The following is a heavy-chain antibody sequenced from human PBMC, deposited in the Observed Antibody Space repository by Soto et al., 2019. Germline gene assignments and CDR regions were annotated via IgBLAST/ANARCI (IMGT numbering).Heavy chain of an antibody. CDR2: ISSSSSTI. Sequence: GGSLRLSCAASGFTFSSYSMNWVRQAPRKGLEWVSYISSSSSTIYYADSVKGRFTISRDNAKNSLYLQMNSLRDEDTAVYYCARQPPVGRARSFDYWGQGTLVTVSS. J-gene: IGHJ4*02. V-gene: IGHV3-48*02. CDR1: GFTFSSYS. CDR3: ARQPPVGRARSFDY.